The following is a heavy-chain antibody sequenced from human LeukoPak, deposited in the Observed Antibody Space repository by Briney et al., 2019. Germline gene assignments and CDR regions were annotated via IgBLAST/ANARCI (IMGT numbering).Heavy chain of an antibody. Sequence: PGGSLRLSCAASGFTFNKYGMYWVRQAPGKGLEWVAFIPYDGSNKYYADCVKGRFTISRDNSMNTVYLQMNSLRAEDTAVVYCAKDAGYYDMDVWGKGTTVTVSS. J-gene: IGHJ6*03. V-gene: IGHV3-30*02. CDR2: IPYDGSNK. CDR1: GFTFNKYG. CDR3: AKDAGYYDMDV.